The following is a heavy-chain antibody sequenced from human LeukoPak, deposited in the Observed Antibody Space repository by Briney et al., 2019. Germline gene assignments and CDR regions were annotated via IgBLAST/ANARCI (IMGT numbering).Heavy chain of an antibody. CDR1: GYTFTSYD. V-gene: IGHV1-8*01. D-gene: IGHD6-25*01. CDR3: ARGEAGSFDY. J-gene: IGHJ4*02. Sequence: ASVKVSCKASGYTFTSYDINWVRQATGQGLEWMRWMNPNSGDTGYAQKFQGRVTITADKSTSTAYLELSSMRSEDTAVYYCARGEAGSFDYWGQGTLVTVSS. CDR2: MNPNSGDT.